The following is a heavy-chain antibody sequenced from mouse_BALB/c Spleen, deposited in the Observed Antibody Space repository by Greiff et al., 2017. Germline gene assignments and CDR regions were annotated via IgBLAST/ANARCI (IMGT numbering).Heavy chain of an antibody. Sequence: VQLVESGPELVKPGASVKMSCKASGYTFTSYYIHWVKQRPGQGLEWIGWIYPGDGSTKYNEKFKGKTTLTADKSSSTAYMLLSSLTSEDSAIYFCARRWGYGNYFDYWGQGTTLTVSS. D-gene: IGHD2-1*01. CDR2: IYPGDGST. CDR1: GYTFTSYY. CDR3: ARRWGYGNYFDY. V-gene: IGHV1S56*01. J-gene: IGHJ2*01.